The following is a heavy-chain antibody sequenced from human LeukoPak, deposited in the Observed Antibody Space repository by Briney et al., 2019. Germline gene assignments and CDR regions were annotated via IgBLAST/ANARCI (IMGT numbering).Heavy chain of an antibody. V-gene: IGHV4-61*01. CDR1: GGSVSSSNYY. CDR2: FSYNVHS. D-gene: IGHD6-13*01. CDR3: ARGCSAGAPHNWFDP. J-gene: IGHJ5*02. Sequence: SETLSLTCTVSGGSVSSSNYYWSWIRQPPGKGLEWVGFFSYNVHSDYNPSLKSRVTISVDTSKNQFSLKLSSVTAADAAVYYCARGCSAGAPHNWFDPWGQGTLVTVSS.